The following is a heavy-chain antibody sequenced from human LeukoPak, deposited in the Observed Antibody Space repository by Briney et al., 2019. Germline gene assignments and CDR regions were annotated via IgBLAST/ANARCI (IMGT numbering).Heavy chain of an antibody. V-gene: IGHV4-59*08. Sequence: PSEALSLTCTDSGVSISSYFWSWIRQPPGGGLEWIGNIFYSGSPNYKSSLKSRVTTSFDTSKNQFSLKLSSVTAADAAVYYCARVGHTVAAGTYDYWGQGTLVTVSS. CDR2: IFYSGSP. CDR3: ARVGHTVAAGTYDY. CDR1: GVSISSYF. D-gene: IGHD6-13*01. J-gene: IGHJ4*02.